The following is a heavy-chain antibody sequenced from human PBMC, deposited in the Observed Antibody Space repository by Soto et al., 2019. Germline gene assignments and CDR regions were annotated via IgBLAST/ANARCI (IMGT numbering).Heavy chain of an antibody. CDR2: IYYSGST. Sequence: QVQLQESGPGLVKPSQTLSLTCTVSGGSISSGGYYWSWFRQHPGKGLEWIGYIYYSGSTYYNPSLKSRGTISVDTSKNQFSLKLSSVTAADTAVYYRVRAGYGDYVYWFDPWGQGTLVTVSS. CDR1: GGSISSGGYY. D-gene: IGHD4-17*01. J-gene: IGHJ5*02. V-gene: IGHV4-31*03. CDR3: VRAGYGDYVYWFDP.